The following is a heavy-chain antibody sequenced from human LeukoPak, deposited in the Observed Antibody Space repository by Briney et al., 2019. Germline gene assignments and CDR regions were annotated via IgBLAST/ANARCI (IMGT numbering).Heavy chain of an antibody. CDR2: VYHTGST. CDR3: AREGRWGMKYYFDS. J-gene: IGHJ4*02. CDR1: GGSLTTHY. D-gene: IGHD4-23*01. V-gene: IGHV4-59*11. Sequence: SETLSPTCNVSGGSLTTHYWSWVRQSPDKGLEWIGQVYHTGSTHYNPSLRSRFTISVDTSKNKVLLTLTSVTAADTAVYYCAREGRWGMKYYFDSWGPGTRVIVSS.